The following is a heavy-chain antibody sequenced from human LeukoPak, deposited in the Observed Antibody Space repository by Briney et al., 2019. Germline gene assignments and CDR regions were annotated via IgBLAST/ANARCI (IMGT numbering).Heavy chain of an antibody. CDR1: GGSFSGYY. Sequence: SETLSLTCAVYGGSFSGYYWSWIRQPPGKGLEWIGEINHSGSTNYNPSLKSRVTISVDTSKNQFSLKLSSVTAADTAVYYCASGGILAGLDYWGQGTLVTVSS. D-gene: IGHD3-9*01. J-gene: IGHJ4*02. CDR3: ASGGILAGLDY. V-gene: IGHV4-34*01. CDR2: INHSGST.